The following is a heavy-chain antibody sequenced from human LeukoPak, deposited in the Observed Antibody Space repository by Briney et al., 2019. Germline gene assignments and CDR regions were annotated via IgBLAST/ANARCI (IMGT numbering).Heavy chain of an antibody. CDR1: GFTSSSYA. D-gene: IGHD5-18*01. CDR2: ISGSGDNT. CDR3: ARTVDTSMVYYFDY. J-gene: IGHJ4*02. V-gene: IGHV3-23*01. Sequence: GGSLRLSCAASGFTSSSYAMSWVRQAPGKGLEWVSGISGSGDNTYYADSVKGRFTISRDNSKNTLYLQMNSLRAEDTAVYDCARTVDTSMVYYFDYWGQGTLVTVSS.